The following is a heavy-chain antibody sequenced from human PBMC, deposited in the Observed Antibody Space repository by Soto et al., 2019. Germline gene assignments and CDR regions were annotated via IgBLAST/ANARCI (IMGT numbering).Heavy chain of an antibody. CDR1: GFTFSGSG. CDR3: ARWVGGSMYDNSGKYDS. CDR2: VSYDGTRK. J-gene: IGHJ5*01. D-gene: IGHD3-22*01. V-gene: IGHV3-30*03. Sequence: QVQLVESGGGVVQPGGSLRLTCAASGFTFSGSGMHWVRQAPGKGLEWVALVSYDGTRKYYTDSVRGRFTISRDNSENTLSLQMNILRTEDTAVYYCARWVGGSMYDNSGKYDSWGQGTLVIVS.